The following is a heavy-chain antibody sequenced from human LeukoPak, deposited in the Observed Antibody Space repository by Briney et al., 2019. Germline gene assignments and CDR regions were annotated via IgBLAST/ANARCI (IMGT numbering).Heavy chain of an antibody. D-gene: IGHD3-22*01. CDR2: IHSDGSST. CDR3: ARSGWPYYFDY. Sequence: PGGSLRLSCAASGFTFSSYWMHWVRQPPGKGLVWVSRIHSDGSSTSYADSVRGRFTISRDDAKSTLYLQMNSLRAEDTAVYYCARSGWPYYFDYWGQGTLVTVSS. CDR1: GFTFSSYW. J-gene: IGHJ4*02. V-gene: IGHV3-74*01.